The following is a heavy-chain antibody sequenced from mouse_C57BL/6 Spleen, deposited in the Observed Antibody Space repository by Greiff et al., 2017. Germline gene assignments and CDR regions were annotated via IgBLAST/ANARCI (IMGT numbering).Heavy chain of an antibody. CDR1: GYTFTDYE. Sequence: QVQLKQSGAELVRPGASVTLSCKASGYTFTDYEMHWVKQTPVHGLEWIGAIDPETGGTAYNQKFKGKAILTADKSSSTAYMELRSLTSEDSAVYYCTRKIGSWFAYWGQGTLVTVSA. J-gene: IGHJ3*01. D-gene: IGHD2-14*01. CDR3: TRKIGSWFAY. CDR2: IDPETGGT. V-gene: IGHV1-15*01.